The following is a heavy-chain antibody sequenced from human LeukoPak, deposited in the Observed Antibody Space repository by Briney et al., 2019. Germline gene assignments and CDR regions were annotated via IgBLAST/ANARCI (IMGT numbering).Heavy chain of an antibody. CDR1: GYSISSGYY. V-gene: IGHV4-38-2*01. CDR3: ARSHCGGDCASFDY. D-gene: IGHD2-21*02. Sequence: KPSETLSLTCAVSGYSISSGYYWGWIRQPPGKGLEWIGSIYHSGSTYYNPSLKSRVAISVDTSKNQFSLKLSSVTAADTAVYYFARSHCGGDCASFDYWGQGTLVTVSS. CDR2: IYHSGST. J-gene: IGHJ4*02.